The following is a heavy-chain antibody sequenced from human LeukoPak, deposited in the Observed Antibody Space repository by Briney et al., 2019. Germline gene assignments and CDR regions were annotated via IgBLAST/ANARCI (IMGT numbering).Heavy chain of an antibody. V-gene: IGHV1-2*02. CDR2: INPNSGGT. J-gene: IGHJ4*02. CDR3: ARDWGYYDSSGYS. D-gene: IGHD3-22*01. CDR1: GYTFTSYD. Sequence: ASVKVSCKASGYTFTSYDINWVRQATGQGLEWMGWINPNSGGTNYAQEFQGRVTMTRDTSISTAYMELSRLRSDDTAVYYCARDWGYYDSSGYSWGQGTLVTVSS.